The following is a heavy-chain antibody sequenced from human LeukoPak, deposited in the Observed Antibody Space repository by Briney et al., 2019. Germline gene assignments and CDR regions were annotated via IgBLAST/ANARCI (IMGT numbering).Heavy chain of an antibody. D-gene: IGHD1-26*01. J-gene: IGHJ4*02. CDR3: AKDRNSGNYYQTGDFHY. CDR1: GFTFSSSW. V-gene: IGHV3-23*01. Sequence: GGSLRLSCAASGFTFSSSWMTWVRQAPGKGLEWVSGISNSGGSTYYADSVKGRFTISRDNSKNTLYLQMNSLRAEDTALYYCAKDRNSGNYYQTGDFHYWGQGTLVTVSS. CDR2: ISNSGGST.